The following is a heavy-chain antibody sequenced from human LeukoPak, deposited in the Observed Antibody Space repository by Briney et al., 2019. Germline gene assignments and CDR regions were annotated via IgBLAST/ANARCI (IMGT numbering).Heavy chain of an antibody. CDR1: GGSISSYY. J-gene: IGHJ1*01. Sequence: SETLSLTCTVSGGSISSYYWSWIRQPPGKGLEWIGYIYYSGSTNYNPSLKSRVTISVDTSKNQFSPKLSSVTAADTAVYYCARAPSQWLVRGYFQHWGQGTLVTVS. CDR2: IYYSGST. CDR3: ARAPSQWLVRGYFQH. D-gene: IGHD6-19*01. V-gene: IGHV4-59*12.